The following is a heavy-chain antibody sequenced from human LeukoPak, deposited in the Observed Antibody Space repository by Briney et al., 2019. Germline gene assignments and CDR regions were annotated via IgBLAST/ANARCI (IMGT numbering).Heavy chain of an antibody. CDR1: GGSISSGDYY. CDR2: IYYSGST. J-gene: IGHJ3*02. V-gene: IGHV4-61*08. Sequence: SETLSLTCTVSGGSISSGDYYWSWIRQPPGKGLEWIGYIYYSGSTNYNPSLKSRVTISVDTSKNQFSLKLSSVTAADTAVYYCAREYYYDSSDPGAFDIWGQGTMVTVSS. CDR3: AREYYYDSSDPGAFDI. D-gene: IGHD3-22*01.